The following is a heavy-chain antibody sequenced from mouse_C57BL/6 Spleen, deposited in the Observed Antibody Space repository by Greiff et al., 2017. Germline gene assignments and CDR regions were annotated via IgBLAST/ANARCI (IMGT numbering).Heavy chain of an antibody. CDR3: ERSPPDYYGSSYGCDY. V-gene: IGHV1-82*01. CDR1: GYAFSSSW. Sequence: QVQLKESGPELVKPGASVKISCKASGYAFSSSWMNWVKQRPGKGLEWIGRIYPGDGDTNYNGKFKGKATLTADKSSSTAYMQLSSLTSEDSAVYFCERSPPDYYGSSYGCDYWGQGTTLTVSS. J-gene: IGHJ2*01. D-gene: IGHD1-1*01. CDR2: IYPGDGDT.